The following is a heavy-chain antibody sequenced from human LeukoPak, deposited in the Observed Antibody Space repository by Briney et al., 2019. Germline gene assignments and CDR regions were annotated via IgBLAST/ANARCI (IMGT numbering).Heavy chain of an antibody. Sequence: SETLSLTCTVSGGSISSYYWSWIRQPPGKGLEGIGYIYYSGSTNYNPPLKSRVTISVDTSKNQFSLKLSSVTAADTAVYYCARGFISSGYYPPFDYWGQGTLVTVSS. CDR1: GGSISSYY. V-gene: IGHV4-59*01. CDR3: ARGFISSGYYPPFDY. CDR2: IYYSGST. D-gene: IGHD3-22*01. J-gene: IGHJ4*02.